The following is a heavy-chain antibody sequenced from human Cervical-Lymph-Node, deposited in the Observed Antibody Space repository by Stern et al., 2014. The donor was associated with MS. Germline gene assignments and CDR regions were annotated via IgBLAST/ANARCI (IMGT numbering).Heavy chain of an antibody. V-gene: IGHV3-74*02. CDR3: ARLGYSSAWYAGSGAFDI. J-gene: IGHJ3*02. D-gene: IGHD6-19*01. CDR2: IYSDGSCT. CDR1: GFSFSDYW. Sequence: VQLVQSGGGLVQPGGSLRLSCAASGFSFSDYWMHWVRQAPGKGLVWVSRIYSDGSCTSYADSVKGRFTISRDNAQNTLYLQMNSLRAEDTAVYYCARLGYSSAWYAGSGAFDIWGQGTMVTVSS.